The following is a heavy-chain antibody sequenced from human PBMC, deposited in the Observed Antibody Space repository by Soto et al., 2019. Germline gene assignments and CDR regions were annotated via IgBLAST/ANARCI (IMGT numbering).Heavy chain of an antibody. CDR3: VRTARQGEVDKHWFDR. D-gene: IGHD2-21*02. Sequence: PSETLSLTCTVSGASISSTYYYWGWIRQAPGKGLEWIGYVYYTGSTYYNPSLTSRLTISVDTSKNQFSLKLTSVTAAETDVYYCVRTARQGEVDKHWFDRWGQGTQVTVSS. CDR1: GASISSTYYY. CDR2: VYYTGST. J-gene: IGHJ5*02. V-gene: IGHV4-30-4*01.